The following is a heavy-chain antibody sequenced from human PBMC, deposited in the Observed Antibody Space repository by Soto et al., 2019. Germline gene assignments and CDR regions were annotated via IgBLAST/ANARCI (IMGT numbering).Heavy chain of an antibody. Sequence: QVQLQESGPGLVKPSETLSLTCTVSGGSISDFYWSWIRQPPGKALEWIGYGYMYYSGSTYYNPSLEGRLSISVDPSNNQFSLRLSSVTAADTAVYYCARGSLSTVTANAFDVWGPGAPVTVSS. CDR1: GGSISDFY. CDR2: MYYSGST. D-gene: IGHD2-21*02. V-gene: IGHV4-59*01. CDR3: ARGSLSTVTANAFDV. J-gene: IGHJ3*01.